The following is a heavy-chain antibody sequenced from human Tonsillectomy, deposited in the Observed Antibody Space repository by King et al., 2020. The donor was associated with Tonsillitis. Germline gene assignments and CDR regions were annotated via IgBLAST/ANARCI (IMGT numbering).Heavy chain of an antibody. CDR2: IYPGDSGT. CDR1: GYSFTRYW. CDR3: ARQSYGSGSYYLDS. Sequence: QLVQSGAEVKKPGEPLKISCRGSGYSFTRYWIGWVRHMPGKGLEWMGIIYPGDSGTRYSPPFQGQATIPADKAITTAYLQRSGLKASDTAMYYCARQSYGSGSYYLDSWGQGTLVTVSS. D-gene: IGHD3-10*01. V-gene: IGHV5-51*01. J-gene: IGHJ4*02.